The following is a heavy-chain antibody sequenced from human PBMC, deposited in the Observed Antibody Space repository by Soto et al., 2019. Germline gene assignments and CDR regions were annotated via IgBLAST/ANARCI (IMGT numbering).Heavy chain of an antibody. J-gene: IGHJ6*02. Sequence: GGSLRLSCAASGFTFDDYAMHWVRQAPGKGLEWVSGISWNSGSIGYADSVKGRFTISRDNAKNSLYLQMNSLRAEDTALYYCAKDIVAGYYYGMDVWGQGTTVTVSS. CDR1: GFTFDDYA. CDR2: ISWNSGSI. D-gene: IGHD6-19*01. CDR3: AKDIVAGYYYGMDV. V-gene: IGHV3-9*01.